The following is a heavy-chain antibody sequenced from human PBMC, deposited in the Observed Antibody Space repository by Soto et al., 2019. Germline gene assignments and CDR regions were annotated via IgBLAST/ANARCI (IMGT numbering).Heavy chain of an antibody. CDR1: GFTFSSYS. V-gene: IGHV3-21*01. D-gene: IGHD3-10*01. Sequence: PGGSLRLSCAASGFTFSSYSMNWVRQAPGKGLEWVSSISSSSSYIYYADSVKGRFTISRDNAKNSLYLQMNSLRAEDTAVYYCARDFGGSGSYYNYYYYGMDVWGQGTTVTVSS. J-gene: IGHJ6*02. CDR3: ARDFGGSGSYYNYYYYGMDV. CDR2: ISSSSSYI.